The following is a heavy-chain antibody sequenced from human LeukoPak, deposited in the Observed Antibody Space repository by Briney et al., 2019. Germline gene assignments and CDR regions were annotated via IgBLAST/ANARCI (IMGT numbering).Heavy chain of an antibody. CDR1: GYVFIRHW. J-gene: IGHJ6*03. V-gene: IGHV5-51*01. CDR2: IHPEDSYS. CDR3: ARQNHYYYYMDV. Sequence: AEALKISCKASGYVFIRHWIGWVRQVPGKGLELMGVIHPEDSYSRYNAAFQGQATLSVDESTSTTYLQLSSLKASDTAIYYCARQNHYYYYMDVWGRGTTVTVSS.